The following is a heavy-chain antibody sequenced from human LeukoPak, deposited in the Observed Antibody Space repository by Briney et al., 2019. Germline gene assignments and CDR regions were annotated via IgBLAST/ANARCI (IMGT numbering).Heavy chain of an antibody. Sequence: GGSLRLSCAASGFTFSSYAMSWVRQAPGKGLEWVSAISGSGGSTYYADSVKGRFTISRDNSKNTLYLQMNSLRAEDTAVYYCAKAYCSSTNCYSDYWGQGTLVTVSS. CDR2: ISGSGGST. CDR1: GFTFSSYA. V-gene: IGHV3-23*01. J-gene: IGHJ4*02. CDR3: AKAYCSSTNCYSDY. D-gene: IGHD2-2*01.